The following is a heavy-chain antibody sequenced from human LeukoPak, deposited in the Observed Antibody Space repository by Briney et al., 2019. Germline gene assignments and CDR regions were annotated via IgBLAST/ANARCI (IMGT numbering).Heavy chain of an antibody. V-gene: IGHV3-30*18. D-gene: IGHD1-26*01. CDR2: ISYDGSNK. CDR3: AKDRGVGAPFDY. CDR1: GFTFSSYG. J-gene: IGHJ4*02. Sequence: GRSLRLSCAASGFTFSSYGMHWVRQAPGQGLEWVAVISYDGSNKYYADPVKGRLTISRDNSKNTLYLQMNSLRAEYTAVYYCAKDRGVGAPFDYWGQGTLVTVSS.